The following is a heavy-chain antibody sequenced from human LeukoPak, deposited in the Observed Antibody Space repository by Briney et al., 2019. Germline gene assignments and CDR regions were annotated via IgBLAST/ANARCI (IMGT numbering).Heavy chain of an antibody. CDR1: GVSFSGYY. J-gene: IGHJ2*01. CDR2: INHSGST. CDR3: ARGGLGSSLVRYFDL. Sequence: SETLSLTCAVYGVSFSGYYWSWIRKPPGQGLEWIGVINHSGSTNYNPSLKSRVTISVDTSTIQFSLKLSSVTAADTAVYYCARGGLGSSLVRYFDLWGRGNLVTVSS. D-gene: IGHD6-13*01. V-gene: IGHV4-34*01.